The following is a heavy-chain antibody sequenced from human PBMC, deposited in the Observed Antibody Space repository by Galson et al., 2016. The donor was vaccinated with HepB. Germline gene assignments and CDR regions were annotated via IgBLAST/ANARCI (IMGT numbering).Heavy chain of an antibody. D-gene: IGHD6-19*01. CDR2: IYWDNDK. V-gene: IGHV2-5*02. Sequence: PALVTPTQTLTLTCTFSGVSLPTRGVGVGWIRQPPGKALEWLALIYWDNDKAYSPSLESRLNITKDTSKNQVVLTMTNMDRVDTATYFCAKRYSSGWYWAFDYWGQGTLVTVSS. CDR1: GVSLPTRGVG. J-gene: IGHJ4*02. CDR3: AKRYSSGWYWAFDY.